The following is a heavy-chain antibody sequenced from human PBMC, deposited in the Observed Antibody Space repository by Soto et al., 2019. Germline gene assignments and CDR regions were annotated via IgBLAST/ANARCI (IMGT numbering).Heavy chain of an antibody. CDR3: ARDLAWDSSGYYLDY. Sequence: SETLSLTCTVSGGSISSYYWSWIRQPAGKGLEWIGRIYTSGSTNYNPSLKSRVTMSVDTSKNQFSLKLSSVTAADTAVYYCARDLAWDSSGYYLDYWGQGTLVTVSS. V-gene: IGHV4-4*07. D-gene: IGHD3-22*01. J-gene: IGHJ4*02. CDR1: GGSISSYY. CDR2: IYTSGST.